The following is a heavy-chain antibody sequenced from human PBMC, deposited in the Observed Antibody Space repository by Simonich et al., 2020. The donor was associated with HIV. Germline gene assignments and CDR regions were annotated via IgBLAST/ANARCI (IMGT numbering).Heavy chain of an antibody. CDR2: INHSGIT. V-gene: IGHV4-34*01. D-gene: IGHD6-6*01. Sequence: QVQLQQWGEGLLKPSETLSLTCAVYGGSFSGSYWSWIRQPPGKGREWIGEINHSGITNYNPSLKSRVTISVYTSKNQFSLKLTSVTAADTAVYYCARGGGTTPRQQLVFDFWGQGTLVTVSS. CDR1: GGSFSGSY. CDR3: ARGGGTTPRQQLVFDF. J-gene: IGHJ4*02.